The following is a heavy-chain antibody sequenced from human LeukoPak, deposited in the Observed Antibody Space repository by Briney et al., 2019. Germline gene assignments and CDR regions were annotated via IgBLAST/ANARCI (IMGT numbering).Heavy chain of an antibody. Sequence: SQTLSLTCAISGDSVSSNSAAWSWIRQSPSRVLERLGRTYYRSKWYNDYAVSVKSRITINPDTSKNQFSLQLNSVTPEDTAVYYCASQAVAGLYNFDYWGQGTLVTVSS. CDR2: TYYRSKWYN. V-gene: IGHV6-1*01. D-gene: IGHD6-19*01. CDR1: GDSVSSNSAA. J-gene: IGHJ4*02. CDR3: ASQAVAGLYNFDY.